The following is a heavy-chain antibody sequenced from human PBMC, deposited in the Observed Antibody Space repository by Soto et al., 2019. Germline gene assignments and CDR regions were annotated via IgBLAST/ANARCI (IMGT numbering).Heavy chain of an antibody. CDR2: INHSGST. J-gene: IGHJ6*03. Sequence: QVQLQQWGAGLLKPSETLSLTCAVYGGSFSGYYWSWIRQPPGKGLEWIGEINHSGSTNYNPSLKSRVTISVDTSKNQFSLKLSSVTAADTAVYYCARGQNFWSGYYSYYYMDGWGKGTTVTVSS. V-gene: IGHV4-34*01. D-gene: IGHD3-3*01. CDR3: ARGQNFWSGYYSYYYMDG. CDR1: GGSFSGYY.